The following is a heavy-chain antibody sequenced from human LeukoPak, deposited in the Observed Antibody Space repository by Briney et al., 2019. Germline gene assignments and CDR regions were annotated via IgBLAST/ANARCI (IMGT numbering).Heavy chain of an antibody. D-gene: IGHD5-12*01. J-gene: IGHJ4*02. CDR2: ISSDGNTR. CDR3: AGKVASGY. CDR1: GFTFSSYG. Sequence: GGSLRLSCAASGFTFSSYGMHWVRQSPGKGLEWVAVISSDGNTRYYADSVQGRFTISRDNSKNTLDLQLNSLRAEDTAVYYCAGKVASGYWGQGTLVTVSS. V-gene: IGHV3-30*12.